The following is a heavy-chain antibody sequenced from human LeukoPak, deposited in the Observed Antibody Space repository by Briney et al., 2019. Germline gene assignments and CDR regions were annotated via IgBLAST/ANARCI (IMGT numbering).Heavy chain of an antibody. D-gene: IGHD2-2*01. Sequence: PGGSLRLSCAASGFTFSYHGMDWVCQAPGKGLEWVAVIWSDGDDKYYADSAKGRFTISRDNSKNTLYLQMNSLRAEDTAVYYCARENRGQYQLLSGVDVWGQGTTVTVSS. CDR1: GFTFSYHG. CDR3: ARENRGQYQLLSGVDV. V-gene: IGHV3-33*01. J-gene: IGHJ6*02. CDR2: IWSDGDDK.